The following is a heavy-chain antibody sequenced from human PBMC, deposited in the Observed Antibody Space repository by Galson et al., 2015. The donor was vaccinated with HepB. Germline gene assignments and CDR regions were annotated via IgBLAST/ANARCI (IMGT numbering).Heavy chain of an antibody. D-gene: IGHD2-15*01. CDR1: GGSISSSYYY. Sequence: LSLTCTVSGGSISSSYYYWGWIRQPPGKGLEWIGSVYYSGSTDYNPSLKSRVTLSVDTSKNPFSLRMSSVTAADTAVYYCAKQWGGYCSGGNCYPITYWGQGTLVTVTS. CDR2: VYYSGST. CDR3: AKQWGGYCSGGNCYPITY. J-gene: IGHJ4*02. V-gene: IGHV4-39*01.